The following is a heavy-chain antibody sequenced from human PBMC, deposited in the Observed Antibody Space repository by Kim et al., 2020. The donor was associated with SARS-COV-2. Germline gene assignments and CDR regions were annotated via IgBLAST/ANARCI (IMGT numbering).Heavy chain of an antibody. CDR2: IWYDGSNK. CDR3: AKCQYQPYYYYGMDV. D-gene: IGHD2-2*01. V-gene: IGHV3-33*06. Sequence: GGSLRLSCAASGFTFSSYGMHWVRQAPGKGLEWVAVIWYDGSNKYYADSVKGRFTISRDNSKNTLYLQMNSLRAEDTAVYYCAKCQYQPYYYYGMDVWGQGTTVTVSS. J-gene: IGHJ6*02. CDR1: GFTFSSYG.